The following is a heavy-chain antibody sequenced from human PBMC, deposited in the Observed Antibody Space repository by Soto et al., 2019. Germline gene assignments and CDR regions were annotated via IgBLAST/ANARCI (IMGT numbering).Heavy chain of an antibody. D-gene: IGHD4-17*01. CDR3: ARDRNSTGGYGFYY. CDR1: GFTFSSYD. V-gene: IGHV3-13*01. J-gene: IGHJ4*01. Sequence: GGSLRLSCAASGFTFSSYDMHWVRQATGKGLEWVSAIGTAGDTYYPGSVKGRFTISRENAKNSLYLQMNSLRAGDTAVYYCARDRNSTGGYGFYYWGQGTLVTVSS. CDR2: IGTAGDT.